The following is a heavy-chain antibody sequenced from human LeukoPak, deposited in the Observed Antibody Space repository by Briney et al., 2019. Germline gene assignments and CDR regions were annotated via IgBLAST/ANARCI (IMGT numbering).Heavy chain of an antibody. D-gene: IGHD1-20*01. CDR2: IYTSGST. V-gene: IGHV4-61*02. CDR1: GGSISSGSYY. CDR3: ARLTGTTHY. J-gene: IGHJ4*02. Sequence: SQTLSLTCTVSGGSISSGSYYWSWIRQPAGKGLEWIGRIYTSGSTNYNPSLKSRVTISVDTSKNQFSLKLSSVTAADTAVYYCARLTGTTHYWGQGTLVTVSS.